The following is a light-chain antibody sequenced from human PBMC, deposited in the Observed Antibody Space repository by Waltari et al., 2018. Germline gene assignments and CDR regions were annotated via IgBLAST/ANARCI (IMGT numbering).Light chain of an antibody. CDR3: QQYYSTPPT. CDR2: WAS. J-gene: IGKJ2*01. V-gene: IGKV4-1*01. CDR1: QSVLYSPNNKNY. Sequence: DIVMTQSPDPLAVSLGARATTNCKSSQSVLYSPNNKNYLAWYQQKPGQPPKLLIYWASTRESGVPDRCSGSGSGTDFTLTISSLQAEDVAVYYCQQYYSTPPTFGQGTKLEIK.